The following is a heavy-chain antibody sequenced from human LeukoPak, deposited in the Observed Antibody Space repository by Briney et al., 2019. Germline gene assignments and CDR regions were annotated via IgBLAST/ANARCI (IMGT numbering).Heavy chain of an antibody. D-gene: IGHD4-11*01. V-gene: IGHV4-4*07. J-gene: IGHJ5*02. Sequence: SETLSLTCTVSGGSISSYYWSWIRQPAGKGLEWIGRIYTSGSTNYNPSLKSRVTMSVDTSKNQFSLKLSSVTAADTAVYYCAREETMTTVIRSPRFDPWGPGTLVTVSS. CDR3: AREETMTTVIRSPRFDP. CDR1: GGSISSYY. CDR2: IYTSGST.